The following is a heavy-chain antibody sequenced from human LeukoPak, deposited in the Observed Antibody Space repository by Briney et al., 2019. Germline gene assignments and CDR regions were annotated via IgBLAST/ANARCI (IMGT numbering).Heavy chain of an antibody. CDR1: GGSFIDYY. V-gene: IGHV4-34*01. CDR3: ARGDSSGWQYYFDY. D-gene: IGHD6-19*01. Sequence: PSETLSLTCAVYGGSFIDYYWSWIRQPPGKGLEWIGEITHSGTTNYNPSLKSRINMSVDTSKNQFSLKLSSVTAADTAVYYCARGDSSGWQYYFDYWGQGTLVTVSS. J-gene: IGHJ4*02. CDR2: ITHSGTT.